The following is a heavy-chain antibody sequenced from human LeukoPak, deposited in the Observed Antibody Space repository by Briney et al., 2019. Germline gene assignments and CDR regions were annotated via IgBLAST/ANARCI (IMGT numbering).Heavy chain of an antibody. CDR2: ISSNGGST. J-gene: IGHJ4*02. Sequence: GGSLRLSCAASGFTFSSYAMHWVRQAPGKGLEYVSAISSNGGSTYYANSVKGRFTISRDNSKNTLYLQMGSLRAEDMAVYYCARALTPDYYGSGSYGDYWGQGTLVTVSS. CDR3: ARALTPDYYGSGSYGDY. CDR1: GFTFSSYA. V-gene: IGHV3-64*01. D-gene: IGHD3-10*01.